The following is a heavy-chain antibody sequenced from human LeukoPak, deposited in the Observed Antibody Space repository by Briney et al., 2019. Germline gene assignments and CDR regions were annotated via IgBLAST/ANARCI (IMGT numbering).Heavy chain of an antibody. CDR1: GFTFSSYS. D-gene: IGHD3-10*01. CDR2: ISSSSSYI. CDR3: ARGPHKAITMVRGVIGY. V-gene: IGHV3-21*01. Sequence: GGSLRLSCAASGFTFSSYSMNWVRQAPGKGLEWVSSISSSSSYIYYADSVKGRFTISRDNAKNSLYLQMNSLRAEDTAVYYCARGPHKAITMVRGVIGYWGQGTLVTVSS. J-gene: IGHJ4*02.